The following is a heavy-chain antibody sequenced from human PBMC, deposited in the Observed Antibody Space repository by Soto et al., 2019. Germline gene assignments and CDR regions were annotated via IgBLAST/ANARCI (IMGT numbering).Heavy chain of an antibody. CDR3: ARQPPATAAFDV. D-gene: IGHD2-2*01. CDR2: IYYSGDT. CDR1: GGSVSNYY. V-gene: IGHV4-59*08. Sequence: QVQLQESGPGLVKPSETLSLTCTVSGGSVSNYYWSWIRQPPGKGLEWIGYIYYSGDTNYNPSFKSRVTMSVYTSKNQVSLNLSSVTAADTAVYYCARQPPATAAFDVWGQGTMVTVSS. J-gene: IGHJ3*01.